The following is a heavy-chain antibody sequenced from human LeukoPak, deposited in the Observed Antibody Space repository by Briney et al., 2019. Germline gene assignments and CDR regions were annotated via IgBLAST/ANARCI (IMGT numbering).Heavy chain of an antibody. CDR2: IIPIFGTA. Sequence: SVKVSCKASRGTFSSYAISWVRQAPGQGLEWMGGIIPIFGTANYAQKFQGRVTITADESTSTAYMELSSLRSEDTAVYYCARAGSHSSGWYEHYYYYGMDVWGQGTTVTVSS. D-gene: IGHD6-19*01. CDR1: RGTFSSYA. CDR3: ARAGSHSSGWYEHYYYYGMDV. V-gene: IGHV1-69*13. J-gene: IGHJ6*02.